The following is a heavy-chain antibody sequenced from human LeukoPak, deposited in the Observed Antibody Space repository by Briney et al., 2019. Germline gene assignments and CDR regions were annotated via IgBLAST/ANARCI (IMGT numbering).Heavy chain of an antibody. CDR3: TKWSGFGDD. J-gene: IGHJ4*02. CDR1: GFTFSSNS. CDR2: ISGSGDST. D-gene: IGHD3-10*01. Sequence: GGSRRLSCAASGFTFSSNSMTWVRQTPGKGLEWVSGISGSGDSTFYADSVKGRFTISRDNSRNTLYLQMSSLRPEDTAVYYCTKWSGFGDDWGQGTLVTVSS. V-gene: IGHV3-23*01.